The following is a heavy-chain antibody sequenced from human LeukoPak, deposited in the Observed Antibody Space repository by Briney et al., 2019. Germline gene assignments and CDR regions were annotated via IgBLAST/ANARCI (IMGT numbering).Heavy chain of an antibody. CDR3: ARAGYDSSGYYWDNWFDP. Sequence: ASVKVSCKASGGTFSSYAISWVRQAPGQGLEWMGRIIPIFGIANYAQKFQGRVTITADKSTRTAYMELSSLRSEDTAVYYCARAGYDSSGYYWDNWFDPWGQGTLVTVS. D-gene: IGHD3-22*01. J-gene: IGHJ5*02. V-gene: IGHV1-69*04. CDR1: GGTFSSYA. CDR2: IIPIFGIA.